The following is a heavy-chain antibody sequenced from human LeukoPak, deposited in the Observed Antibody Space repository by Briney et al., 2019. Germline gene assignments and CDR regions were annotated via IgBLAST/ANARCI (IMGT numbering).Heavy chain of an antibody. J-gene: IGHJ4*02. D-gene: IGHD6-19*01. CDR3: ARGRSGWYSIDY. CDR1: GGSFSGYY. CDR2: INHSGST. V-gene: IGHV4-34*01. Sequence: PSETLSLTCAVYGGSFSGYYWSWIRQPLGKGLEWIGEINHSGSTNYNPSLKSRVTISVDTSKNQFSLKLSSVTAADTAVYYCARGRSGWYSIDYWGQGTLVTVSS.